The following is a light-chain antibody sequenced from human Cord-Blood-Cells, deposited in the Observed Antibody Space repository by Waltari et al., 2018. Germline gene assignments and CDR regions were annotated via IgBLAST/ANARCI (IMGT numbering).Light chain of an antibody. Sequence: QSVLTPPPSVSGAPGQRVTISCTGCSSNIGAGYDVHWYQQLPGTAPKLLIYGNSNRPSGVPDRFSGAKSGTSASLAITGLQAGDEADYYCQSYDSSLGGWVFGGGTKLTVL. CDR1: SSNIGAGYD. V-gene: IGLV1-40*01. CDR3: QSYDSSLGGWV. J-gene: IGLJ3*02. CDR2: GNS.